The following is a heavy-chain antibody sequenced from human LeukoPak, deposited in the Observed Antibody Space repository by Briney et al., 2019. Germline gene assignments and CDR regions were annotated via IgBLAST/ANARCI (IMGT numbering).Heavy chain of an antibody. V-gene: IGHV3-23*01. CDR1: GFTFSSYA. J-gene: IGHJ4*02. CDR3: AKRGSSVNATARDYFDY. D-gene: IGHD2-15*01. CDR2: ISGSGDST. Sequence: GGSPRLSCAASGFTFSSYAMSWVRQAPGKGLEWVSVISGSGDSTYYADSVKGRFTISRDNSKNTLYLQMNSLRAEDTAVYFCAKRGSSVNATARDYFDYWGQGNLVTVSS.